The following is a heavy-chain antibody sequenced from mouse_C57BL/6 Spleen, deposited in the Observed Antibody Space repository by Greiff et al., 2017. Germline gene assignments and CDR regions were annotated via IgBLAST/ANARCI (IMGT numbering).Heavy chain of an antibody. CDR3: ARSLTGTFAY. Sequence: QVQLQQPGAELVKPGASVKLSCKASGYTFTSYWMHWVKQRPGQGLEWIGMIHPNSGSTNYNEKFKSKATLTVDKSSSTAYMQLSSLTSEDSVVYYCARSLTGTFAYWGQGTLVTVSA. J-gene: IGHJ3*01. CDR1: GYTFTSYW. D-gene: IGHD4-1*01. V-gene: IGHV1-64*01. CDR2: IHPNSGST.